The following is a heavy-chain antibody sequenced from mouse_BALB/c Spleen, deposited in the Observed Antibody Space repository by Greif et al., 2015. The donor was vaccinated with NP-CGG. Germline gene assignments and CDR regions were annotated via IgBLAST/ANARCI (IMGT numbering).Heavy chain of an antibody. V-gene: IGHV1-69*02. CDR1: GYTFTSYW. CDR3: ARKDNRGYAMDY. CDR2: IDPSDXYT. D-gene: IGHD1-3*01. J-gene: IGHJ4*01. Sequence: VQLQQSGAELVKPGASVKLSCKASGYTFTSYWMHWVKQRPGQGLEWIGEIDPSDXYTNYNQKFKGKATLTVDKSSSTAYMQLSSLTSEDSAVYYCARKDNRGYAMDYWGQGSSVTVSS.